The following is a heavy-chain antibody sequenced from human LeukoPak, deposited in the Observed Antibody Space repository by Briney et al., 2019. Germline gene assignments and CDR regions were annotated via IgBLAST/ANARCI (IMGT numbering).Heavy chain of an antibody. J-gene: IGHJ5*02. CDR3: AKDHKGGYSYGYSSWFDP. Sequence: PGGSLRLSCAASGFTFSSYAMSWVRQAPGKGLEWVSAISGSGGSTYYADSVKGRFTISRDNSKNTLYLQMNSLRAEDTAVYYCAKDHKGGYSYGYSSWFDPWGQGTLVTVSS. D-gene: IGHD5-18*01. CDR2: ISGSGGST. V-gene: IGHV3-23*01. CDR1: GFTFSSYA.